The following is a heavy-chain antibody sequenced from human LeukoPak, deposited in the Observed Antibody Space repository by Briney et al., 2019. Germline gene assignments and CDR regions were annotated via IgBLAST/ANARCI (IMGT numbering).Heavy chain of an antibody. V-gene: IGHV3-23*01. Sequence: GGSLTLSCKASGFSFSAYALSWVRQAPGKGLEWVSAITGPGEGTWHADSVKGRFTTSRDNSQRTLYLQMNSLRVEDTAVYYCAKRIVGWYQIDYWGHGTLVTVSS. CDR3: AKRIVGWYQIDY. CDR2: ITGPGEGT. D-gene: IGHD6-19*01. CDR1: GFSFSAYA. J-gene: IGHJ4*01.